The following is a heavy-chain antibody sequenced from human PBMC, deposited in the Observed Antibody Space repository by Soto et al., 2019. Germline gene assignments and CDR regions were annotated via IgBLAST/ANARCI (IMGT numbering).Heavy chain of an antibody. D-gene: IGHD5-12*01. J-gene: IGHJ6*03. V-gene: IGHV3-23*01. CDR1: GFSFSSYA. Sequence: GGSLRLSCAASGFSFSSYAMSWVRQAPGKGLEWVSAISGSGGSTYYADSVKGRFTISRDNSKNTLYLQMNSLRAEDTAVYYCAKGDEYSGYEYYYYYMDVWGKGPTVTVSS. CDR2: ISGSGGST. CDR3: AKGDEYSGYEYYYYYMDV.